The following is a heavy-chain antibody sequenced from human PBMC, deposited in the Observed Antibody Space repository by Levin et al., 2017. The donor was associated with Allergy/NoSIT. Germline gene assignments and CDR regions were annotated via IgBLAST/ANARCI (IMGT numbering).Heavy chain of an antibody. V-gene: IGHV3-30-3*01. J-gene: IGHJ4*02. CDR2: ISYDGTEK. CDR1: GFTFTSYA. Sequence: GESLKISCGASGFTFTSYAFHWVRQAPGKGLEWVAVISYDGTEKYFAKSVMGRFTASRHNSNNTVYLQMNSLRPEDTAVYYCSRGGSFLKQNPDYWGQGTLVTVSS. D-gene: IGHD2/OR15-2a*01. CDR3: SRGGSFLKQNPDY.